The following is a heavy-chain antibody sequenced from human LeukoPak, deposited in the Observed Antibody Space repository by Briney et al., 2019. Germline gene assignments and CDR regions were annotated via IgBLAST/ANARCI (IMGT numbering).Heavy chain of an antibody. Sequence: KPSETQSLTCSVSGGSIGGDIYYWGWMRQPPGKGLEWIGSVHYSGATYYSPSLKSRVTISVDTSKNQFSLRLSSVTAVDTALYYCARSRSGTRWSISIDYWGQGTLVTVSS. J-gene: IGHJ4*02. D-gene: IGHD3-10*01. CDR3: ARSRSGTRWSISIDY. CDR1: GGSIGGDIYY. CDR2: VHYSGAT. V-gene: IGHV4-39*01.